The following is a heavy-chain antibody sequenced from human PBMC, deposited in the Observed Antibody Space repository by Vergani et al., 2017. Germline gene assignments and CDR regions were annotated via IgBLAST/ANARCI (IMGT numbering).Heavy chain of an antibody. J-gene: IGHJ2*01. V-gene: IGHV3-33*06. Sequence: QVQLVESGGGVVQPGRSLRLSCAASGFTFSSYGMHWVRQAPGKGLEWVAVIWYDGSNKYYADSVKGRFTISRDNSKNTLYLQMNSLRAEDTAVYYCAKGIAVAGTLYFDLWGRGTLVTVSS. D-gene: IGHD6-19*01. CDR3: AKGIAVAGTLYFDL. CDR2: IWYDGSNK. CDR1: GFTFSSYG.